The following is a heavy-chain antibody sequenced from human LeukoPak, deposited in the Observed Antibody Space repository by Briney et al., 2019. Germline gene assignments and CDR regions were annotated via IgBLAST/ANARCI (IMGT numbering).Heavy chain of an antibody. Sequence: PSETLSLTCAVYGGSFSGYYWNWIRQPPGKGLEWIGEINQSGTTNYNPSLKSRVTISVDTSKKQFSLKLSSVTAADTAVYYCARVYRLIWFGDLAFDIWGQGTIVTVSS. D-gene: IGHD3-10*01. CDR2: INQSGTT. CDR3: ARVYRLIWFGDLAFDI. V-gene: IGHV4-34*01. CDR1: GGSFSGYY. J-gene: IGHJ3*02.